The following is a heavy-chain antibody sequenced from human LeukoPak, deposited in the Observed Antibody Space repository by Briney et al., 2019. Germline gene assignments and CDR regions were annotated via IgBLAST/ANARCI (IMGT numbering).Heavy chain of an antibody. J-gene: IGHJ4*02. Sequence: GGSLRLSCAASGFTFSSYAMSWVRQAPGKGLEWVSAISGSGGSTYCADSVKGRFTISRDNSKNTLYLQMNSLRAEDTAVYYCAKYRELLYYFDYWGQGTLVTVSS. CDR1: GFTFSSYA. CDR3: AKYRELLYYFDY. V-gene: IGHV3-23*01. D-gene: IGHD1-26*01. CDR2: ISGSGGST.